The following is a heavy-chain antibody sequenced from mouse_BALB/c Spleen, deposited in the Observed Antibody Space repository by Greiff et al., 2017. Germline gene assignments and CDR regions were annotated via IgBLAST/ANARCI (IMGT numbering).Heavy chain of an antibody. CDR3: ARGGTARATFAY. CDR2: INPSSGYT. J-gene: IGHJ3*01. V-gene: IGHV1-4*01. D-gene: IGHD3-2*01. CDR1: GYTFTSYT. Sequence: VKVVESGAELARPGASVKMSCKASGYTFTSYTMHWVKQRPGQGLEWIGYINPSSGYTNYNQKFKDKATLTADKSSSTAYMQLSSLTSEDSAVYYCARGGTARATFAYWGQGTLVTVSA.